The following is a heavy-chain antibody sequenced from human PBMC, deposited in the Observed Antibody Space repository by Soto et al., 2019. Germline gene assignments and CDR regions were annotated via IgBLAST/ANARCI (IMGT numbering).Heavy chain of an antibody. Sequence: EVQLVESGGGLVQPGGSLRLSCATSGFTFSSYWMSWVRQAPGKGLEWVANIKQDGSEKYYVDSVKGRFTISRDNAKNSLYLQMNSLRAEDTAVYYCAVAGKRYYYYYGMDVWGQGTTVTVSS. V-gene: IGHV3-7*05. CDR1: GFTFSSYW. CDR3: AVAGKRYYYYYGMDV. D-gene: IGHD6-19*01. J-gene: IGHJ6*02. CDR2: IKQDGSEK.